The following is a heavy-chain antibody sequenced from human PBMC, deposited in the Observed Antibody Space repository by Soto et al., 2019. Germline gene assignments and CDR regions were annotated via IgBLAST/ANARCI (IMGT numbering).Heavy chain of an antibody. V-gene: IGHV4-34*01. CDR3: ARGYYGSGSYYWHYYMDV. CDR1: GGSFSGYY. CDR2: INHSGST. D-gene: IGHD3-10*01. Sequence: QVQLQQWGAGLLKPSETLSLTCAVYGGSFSGYYWSWIRQPPGKGLEWIGEINHSGSTNYNPSLKSRVTISVDTPKNQFSLKLSSVTAADTAVYYCARGYYGSGSYYWHYYMDVWGKGTTVTVSS. J-gene: IGHJ6*03.